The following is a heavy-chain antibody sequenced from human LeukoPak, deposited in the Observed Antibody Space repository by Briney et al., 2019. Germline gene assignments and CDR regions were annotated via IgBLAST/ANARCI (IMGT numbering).Heavy chain of an antibody. CDR2: IIPILGIA. D-gene: IGHD2-2*02. CDR3: ARDRGYCSSTSCYIGVWFDP. CDR1: GGTFSSYT. V-gene: IGHV1-69*04. J-gene: IGHJ5*02. Sequence: ASVKVSCTASGGTFSSYTISWVRQAPGQGLEWMGRIIPILGIANYAQKFQGRVTITADKSTSTAYMELSSLRSEDTAVYYCARDRGYCSSTSCYIGVWFDPWGQGTLVTVSS.